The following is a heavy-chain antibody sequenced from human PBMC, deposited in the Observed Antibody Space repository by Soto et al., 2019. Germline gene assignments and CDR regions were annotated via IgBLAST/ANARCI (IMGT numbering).Heavy chain of an antibody. CDR2: IIPIFGTA. J-gene: IGHJ5*02. CDR1: VGTFSSYA. V-gene: IGHV1-69*13. D-gene: IGHD6-19*01. CDR3: ARVSRAVAGPYNWFDH. Sequence: SVKVSCKASVGTFSSYAISWVRQAPGQGLEWMGGIIPIFGTANYAQKFQGRVTITADESTSTAYMELSSLRSEDTAVYYCARVSRAVAGPYNWFDHWGQGTLVTVSS.